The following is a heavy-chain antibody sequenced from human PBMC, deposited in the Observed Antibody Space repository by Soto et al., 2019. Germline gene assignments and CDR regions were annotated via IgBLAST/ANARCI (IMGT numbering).Heavy chain of an antibody. D-gene: IGHD3-10*01. CDR3: ARAPPGDPWYFDL. J-gene: IGHJ2*01. CDR2: ISAYNGNT. V-gene: IGHV1-18*01. Sequence: ASVKVSCKASRYTFNSYGMSWVRQAPGQGREWMGWISAYNGNTNYAQKLQGRVTMTTDTSTSTAYMELRSLRSDYSAVYYCARAPPGDPWYFDLWGRGTLVTVSS. CDR1: RYTFNSYG.